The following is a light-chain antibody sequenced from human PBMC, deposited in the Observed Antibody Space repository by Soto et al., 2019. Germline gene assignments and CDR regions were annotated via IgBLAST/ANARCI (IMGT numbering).Light chain of an antibody. Sequence: EIVLTQSPATLSLSPGEGATLSCRASQTVNSYLAWYQQKPGQAPRLLIYDTSNRATGIPARFSGSGSGTDFTLTITSLEPEDFAVYYCQQRMSWPLTFGGGTKVEIK. CDR3: QQRMSWPLT. J-gene: IGKJ4*01. CDR1: QTVNSY. V-gene: IGKV3-11*01. CDR2: DTS.